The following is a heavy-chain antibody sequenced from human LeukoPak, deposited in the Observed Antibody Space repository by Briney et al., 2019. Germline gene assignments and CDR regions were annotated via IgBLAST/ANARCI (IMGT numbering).Heavy chain of an antibody. Sequence: ASVKVSCKASGYTFTGYYMHWVRQAPGQGLEWMGWINLNSGGTNYAQKFQGRVTMTRDTSISTAYMELSRLRSDDTAVYYCARQIVGATDDAFDIWGQGTMVTVSS. CDR3: ARQIVGATDDAFDI. J-gene: IGHJ3*02. CDR2: INLNSGGT. V-gene: IGHV1-2*02. D-gene: IGHD1-26*01. CDR1: GYTFTGYY.